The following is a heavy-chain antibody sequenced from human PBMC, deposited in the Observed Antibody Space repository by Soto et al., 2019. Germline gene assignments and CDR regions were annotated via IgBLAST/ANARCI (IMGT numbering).Heavy chain of an antibody. Sequence: GGSLRLSCAASGFTFSSHWMHWVRQAPGKGLVWVSRINSDGSATNCADSVKGRFTISRDNANNTLYLQMNSLRAEDTAVYYCAREFSRALDYWGQGTLVTVSS. CDR3: AREFSRALDY. J-gene: IGHJ4*02. V-gene: IGHV3-74*01. CDR1: GFTFSSHW. CDR2: INSDGSAT.